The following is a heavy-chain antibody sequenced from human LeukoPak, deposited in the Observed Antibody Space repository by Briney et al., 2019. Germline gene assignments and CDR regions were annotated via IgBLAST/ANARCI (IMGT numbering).Heavy chain of an antibody. D-gene: IGHD3-10*01. CDR3: ARGNHYGSGGYNWFDP. CDR2: ISAYNGNT. CDR1: GYTFTSYG. V-gene: IGHV1-18*01. Sequence: LAASVKVSCKASGYTFTSYGISWVRQAPGQGLEWMGWISAYNGNTNYAQKLQGRVTMTTDTSTSTAYMELRSLRSDDTAVYYCARGNHYGSGGYNWFDPRGQGTLVTVSS. J-gene: IGHJ5*02.